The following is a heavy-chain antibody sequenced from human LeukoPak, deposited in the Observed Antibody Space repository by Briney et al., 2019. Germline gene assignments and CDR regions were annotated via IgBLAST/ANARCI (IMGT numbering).Heavy chain of an antibody. V-gene: IGHV3-23*01. CDR2: ISGNGRST. CDR1: GFTFNTYA. D-gene: IGHD2-15*01. J-gene: IGHJ4*02. Sequence: GGSLRLSCEASGFTFNTYAMSWVRQAPGKGLEWVSSISGNGRSTYYADSVKGWFTISRDNSKNTLYLQMNSLRAEDTAVYYCAKGGLGCSGGSCYRAVFDYWGQGTLVTVSS. CDR3: AKGGLGCSGGSCYRAVFDY.